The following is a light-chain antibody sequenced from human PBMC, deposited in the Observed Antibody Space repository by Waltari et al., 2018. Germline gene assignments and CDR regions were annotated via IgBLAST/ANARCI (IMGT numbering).Light chain of an antibody. J-gene: IGKJ1*01. CDR1: QSVSSN. Sequence: DIVMTQSPATLSVSPGESAPLSCRASQSVSSNLAWFQQKPGQAPRLLMYGASTRATGIPARFSGSGSGTEFTLTISSLQSEDFAVYYCQQYNAWPLWTFGQGTKVEIK. CDR2: GAS. CDR3: QQYNAWPLWT. V-gene: IGKV3-15*01.